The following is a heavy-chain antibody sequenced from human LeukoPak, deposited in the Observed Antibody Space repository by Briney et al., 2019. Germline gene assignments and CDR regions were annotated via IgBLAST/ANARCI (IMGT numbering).Heavy chain of an antibody. J-gene: IGHJ4*02. V-gene: IGHV3-30*02. Sequence: QSGGSLRLSCAASGFTFSSYGMHWVRQAPGKGLEWVASIRCDGSNKYYADSVKGRFTNARDNSKNTLYLQMNSLRAEDTAVYYCARPDMLTGSYFDYWGQGTLVTVSS. CDR3: ARPDMLTGSYFDY. D-gene: IGHD3-9*01. CDR2: IRCDGSNK. CDR1: GFTFSSYG.